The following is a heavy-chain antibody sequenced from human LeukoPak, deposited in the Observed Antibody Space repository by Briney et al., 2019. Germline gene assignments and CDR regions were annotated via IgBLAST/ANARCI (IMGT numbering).Heavy chain of an antibody. V-gene: IGHV3-21*01. CDR2: ISSSSSYI. J-gene: IGHJ6*02. D-gene: IGHD3-3*01. CDR3: ARGLTYYDFWSGYFTPDGMDV. CDR1: GFTFSSYS. Sequence: RGSLRLSCAASGFTFSSYSMNWVRQAPGKGLEWVSSISSSSSYIYYADSVKGRFTISRDNAKNSLYLQMNSLRAEDTAVYYCARGLTYYDFWSGYFTPDGMDVWGQGTTVTVSS.